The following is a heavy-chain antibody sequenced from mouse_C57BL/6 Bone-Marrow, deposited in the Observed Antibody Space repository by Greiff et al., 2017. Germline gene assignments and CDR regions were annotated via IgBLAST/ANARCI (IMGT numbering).Heavy chain of an antibody. D-gene: IGHD2-13*01. V-gene: IGHV1-64*01. CDR2: IHPNSGST. Sequence: VQLQQPGAELVKPGASVKLSCKASGYTFTSYWMHWVKQRPGQGLEWIGMIHPNSGSTNYNEKFKSKATLTVDKSSSTAYRQLSSLTSEDSAVYYCARRFDYLYAMDYWGQGTSVTVSS. CDR1: GYTFTSYW. CDR3: ARRFDYLYAMDY. J-gene: IGHJ4*01.